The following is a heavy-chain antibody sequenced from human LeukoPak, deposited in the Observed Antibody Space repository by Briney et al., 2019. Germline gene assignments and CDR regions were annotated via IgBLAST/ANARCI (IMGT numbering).Heavy chain of an antibody. CDR2: FDPEDGET. CDR3: ATVAYSGSSRWFDP. D-gene: IGHD1-26*01. Sequence: EASVKVSCKVSGYTLTELSMQWVRQAPGKGLEWMGGFDPEDGETIYAQKFQGRVTMTEDTSTDTAYMELSSLRSEDTAVYYCATVAYSGSSRWFDPWGQGTLVTVSS. J-gene: IGHJ5*02. CDR1: GYTLTELS. V-gene: IGHV1-24*01.